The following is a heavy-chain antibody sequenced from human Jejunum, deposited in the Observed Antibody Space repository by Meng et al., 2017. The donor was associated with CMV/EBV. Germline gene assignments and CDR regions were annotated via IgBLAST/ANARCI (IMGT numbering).Heavy chain of an antibody. CDR1: G. J-gene: IGHJ6*02. D-gene: IGHD2-2*01. Sequence: GMHWVRRAPGKGLEWVALISYGGSNEYYADFVKGRFTISRDNSKSTVYLHMNSLRPEDTAVYYCARDLKGWVAPAVRRIDYYGLDVWGQGTTVTVSS. CDR2: ISYGGSNE. CDR3: ARDLKGWVAPAVRRIDYYGLDV. V-gene: IGHV3-30-3*01.